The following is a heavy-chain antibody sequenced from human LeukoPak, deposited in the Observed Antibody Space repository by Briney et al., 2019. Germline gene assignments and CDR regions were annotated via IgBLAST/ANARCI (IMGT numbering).Heavy chain of an antibody. J-gene: IGHJ4*02. CDR1: GGTFSSYA. V-gene: IGHV1-69*05. CDR3: ARGTSYDSSGYPFDC. Sequence: ASVKVSCKASGGTFSSYAISWVRQAPGQGLEWMGRIIPIFGTANYAQKFQGRVTITTDESTSTAYMELSSLRSEDTAVYYCARGTSYDSSGYPFDCWGQGTLVTVSS. D-gene: IGHD3-22*01. CDR2: IIPIFGTA.